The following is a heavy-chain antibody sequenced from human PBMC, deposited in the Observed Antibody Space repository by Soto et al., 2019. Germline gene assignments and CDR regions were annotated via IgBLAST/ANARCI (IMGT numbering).Heavy chain of an antibody. D-gene: IGHD6-13*01. CDR2: INPNSGGT. V-gene: IGHV1-2*04. CDR3: ARGYSSSWYLNLLDY. J-gene: IGHJ4*02. Sequence: ASVKVSCKASGYTFTGYYMHWVRQAPGQGLEWMGWINPNSGGTNYAQKFQGWVTMTRDTSISTAYMELSRLRSDDTAVYYCARGYSSSWYLNLLDYWGQGTLVTVSS. CDR1: GYTFTGYY.